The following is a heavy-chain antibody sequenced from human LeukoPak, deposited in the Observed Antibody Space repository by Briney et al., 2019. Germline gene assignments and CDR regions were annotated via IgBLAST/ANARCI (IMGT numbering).Heavy chain of an antibody. CDR1: GGSISSGGYY. J-gene: IGHJ6*03. CDR3: ARENYDFWSGYMDV. V-gene: IGHV4-31*03. D-gene: IGHD3-3*01. CDR2: IYYSGST. Sequence: SQTLSFTCTVSGGSISSGGYYWSWIRQHPGKGLEWIGYIYYSGSTYYNPSLKSRVTISVDTSKNQFSLKLSSVTAADTAVYYCARENYDFWSGYMDVWGKGTTVTVSS.